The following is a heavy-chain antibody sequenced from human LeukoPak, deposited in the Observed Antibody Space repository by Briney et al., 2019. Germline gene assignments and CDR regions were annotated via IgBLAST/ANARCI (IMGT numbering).Heavy chain of an antibody. CDR3: ARAVGTYYYDSSGSDY. D-gene: IGHD3-22*01. Sequence: ASETLSLTCAVYGGSFSGYYWSWIRQPPGKGLEWIGEINHSGSTNYNLSLKSRVTISVDTSKNQFSLKLSSVTAADTAVYYCARAVGTYYYDSSGSDYWGQGTLVTVSS. V-gene: IGHV4-34*01. J-gene: IGHJ4*02. CDR2: INHSGST. CDR1: GGSFSGYY.